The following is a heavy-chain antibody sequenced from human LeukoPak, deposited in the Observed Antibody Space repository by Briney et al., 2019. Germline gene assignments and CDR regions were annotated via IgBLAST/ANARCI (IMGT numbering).Heavy chain of an antibody. J-gene: IGHJ3*01. D-gene: IGHD3-3*01. CDR3: ASEKNRGVGVF. CDR1: GGSFSGYY. Sequence: SETLSLTCAVYGGSFSGYYWSWIRQPPGKGLEWIGEINHSGSTNYNPSLRSRVTISVDTSKNQFSLKLSSVTAADTAVYYCASEKNRGVGVFWGQGTMVTVSS. V-gene: IGHV4-34*01. CDR2: INHSGST.